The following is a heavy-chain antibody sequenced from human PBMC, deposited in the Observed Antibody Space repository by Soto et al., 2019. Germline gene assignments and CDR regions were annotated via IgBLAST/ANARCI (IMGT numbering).Heavy chain of an antibody. V-gene: IGHV1-3*01. CDR1: GYTFTSYA. CDR2: INAGNGNT. J-gene: IGHJ4*01. Sequence: QVQLVQSGAEVKKPGASVQDSCKASGYTFTSYAMHWVRQAPVQGLEWMGWINAGNGNTKYSQKFQGRVTNTCDASARPAYMELSSLRSEGTAVYFCANVLSGWYWRDYWGHGTLVTVSS. CDR3: ANVLSGWYWRDY. D-gene: IGHD6-19*01.